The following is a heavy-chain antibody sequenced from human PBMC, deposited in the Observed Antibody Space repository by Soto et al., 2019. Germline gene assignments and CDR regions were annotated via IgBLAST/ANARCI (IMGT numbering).Heavy chain of an antibody. Sequence: PVGSLRLSCAASRFTFSSYSMSWVRQAPGKGLEWVSSISTTSSYIYYADSVKGRFTISRDNAKNSLSLQMDSLRAEDAAVYYCASRSCTDGICSFDFWGQGTLVTVSS. CDR1: RFTFSSYS. D-gene: IGHD2-8*01. J-gene: IGHJ4*02. V-gene: IGHV3-21*01. CDR3: ASRSCTDGICSFDF. CDR2: ISTTSSYI.